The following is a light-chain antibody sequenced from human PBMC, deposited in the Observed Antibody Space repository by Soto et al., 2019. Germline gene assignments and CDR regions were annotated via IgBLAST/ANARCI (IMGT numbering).Light chain of an antibody. J-gene: IGLJ2*01. CDR3: QSYDRRRTAVV. Sequence: QSVLTQPPSVSGAPGQRVTISCTGSGSNIGSTYPVHWYQQLPGTAPKLLIYDNSVRPSGVPDRFSGSRSGMSGSLASTGIQAEDEADHYCQSYDRRRTAVVFGGGTQLTVL. CDR2: DNS. CDR1: GSNIGSTYP. V-gene: IGLV1-40*01.